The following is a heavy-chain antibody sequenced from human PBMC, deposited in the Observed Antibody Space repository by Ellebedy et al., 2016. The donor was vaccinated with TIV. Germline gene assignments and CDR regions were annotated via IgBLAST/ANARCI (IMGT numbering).Heavy chain of an antibody. D-gene: IGHD2-8*01. CDR2: INPDSGGT. CDR1: GYTFTAYY. CDR3: VRQRPSCNYGVCHGQAFDV. Sequence: ASVKVSXKASGYTFTAYYIHWVRQAPGQALEWMGWINPDSGGTKYAETFQGRVTVTWDTSVSTAKMELRNLRSDDTAVYYCVRQRPSCNYGVCHGQAFDVWGQGTLVTASS. J-gene: IGHJ3*01. V-gene: IGHV1-2*02.